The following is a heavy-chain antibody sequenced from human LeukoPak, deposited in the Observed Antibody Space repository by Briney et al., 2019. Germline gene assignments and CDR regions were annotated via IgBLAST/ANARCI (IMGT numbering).Heavy chain of an antibody. D-gene: IGHD2-15*01. V-gene: IGHV1-18*01. Sequence: GASVKVSCKASGYTFTSYGISWVRQAPGQGLEWMGWISAYNGNTNYAQNLQGRVTMTTDTSTSTAYMELRSLRSDDTAVYYCARGSLGYCSGGSCPVDYWGQGTLVTVSS. J-gene: IGHJ4*02. CDR3: ARGSLGYCSGGSCPVDY. CDR2: ISAYNGNT. CDR1: GYTFTSYG.